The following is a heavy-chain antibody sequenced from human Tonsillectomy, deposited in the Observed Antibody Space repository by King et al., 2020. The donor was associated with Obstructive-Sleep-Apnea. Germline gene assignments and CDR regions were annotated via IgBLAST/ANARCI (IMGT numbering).Heavy chain of an antibody. CDR3: AREYRPWLVPDYYGLDV. V-gene: IGHV3-30*02. Sequence: VQLVESGGGVVQPGSTLRLSCAAAGFIFRSYGMHWVRQAPGKGMEWAAFIRYDGINKYYTDSAKGRFAISRGNSRNTLYLQMNNLRPGDTGVYYCAREYRPWLVPDYYGLDVWGQGTSVTVSS. CDR2: IRYDGINK. D-gene: IGHD6-19*01. J-gene: IGHJ6*02. CDR1: GFIFRSYG.